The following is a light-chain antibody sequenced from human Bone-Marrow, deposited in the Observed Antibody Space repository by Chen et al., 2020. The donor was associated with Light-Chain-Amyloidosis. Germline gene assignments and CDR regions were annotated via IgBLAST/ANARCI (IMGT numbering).Light chain of an antibody. J-gene: IGLJ3*02. CDR1: NIGSTS. Sequence: SYVLTQPSSVSVAPGQTATLACGGNNIGSTSVHWYQQTPGQAPLLVVYEDSDRPSGIPERLSGSNSGNTATLNVSRVEAGDEADYYCQVWDRSSDRPVFGGGTKLNVL. CDR3: QVWDRSSDRPV. V-gene: IGLV3-21*02. CDR2: EDS.